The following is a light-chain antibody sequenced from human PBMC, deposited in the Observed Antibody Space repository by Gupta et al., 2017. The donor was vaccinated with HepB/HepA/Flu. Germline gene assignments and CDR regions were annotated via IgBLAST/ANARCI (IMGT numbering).Light chain of an antibody. CDR1: QSVNDW. Sequence: MIQSPSTLYASVGDRVTSTCRASQSVNDWLAWFQQKPGTAPKVLISKASNLPYGVPSRFSGSGSGTEYTLTISSVQPDDSATYYCQHAYGTSWTLGQGTKVEIK. V-gene: IGKV1-5*03. CDR2: KAS. J-gene: IGKJ1*01. CDR3: QHAYGTSWT.